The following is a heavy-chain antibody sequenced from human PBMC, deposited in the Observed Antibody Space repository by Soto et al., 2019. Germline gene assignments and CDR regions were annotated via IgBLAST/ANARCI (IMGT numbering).Heavy chain of an antibody. V-gene: IGHV3-23*01. CDR2: ITAGGDGT. CDR3: AQNMYCSDRTCHYDAFAI. D-gene: IGHD2-15*01. J-gene: IGHJ3*02. CDR1: GITFSNYM. Sequence: EVQVLESGGGLVQPGGSLRLSCEASGITFSNYMMTWIRQAPGKGLEWVSTITAGGDGTYYADSVKGRFTMSRETSKKPLSLQMNSPRAEATIVYYCAQNMYCSDRTCHYDAFAIRSLVTMITVSS.